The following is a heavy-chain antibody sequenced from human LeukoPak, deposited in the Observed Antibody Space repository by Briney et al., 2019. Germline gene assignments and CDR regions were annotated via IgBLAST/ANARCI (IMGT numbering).Heavy chain of an antibody. Sequence: SETLSLTCTVSGYSISSGCYWGWIRQPPGKGLEWIGSIYHSGSTYYNPSLKSRVTISVDMSKNQFSLKLSSVTAADTAVYYCARGFYYGSGRPHWFDPWGQGTLVTVSS. CDR2: IYHSGST. CDR1: GYSISSGCY. J-gene: IGHJ5*02. D-gene: IGHD3-10*01. V-gene: IGHV4-38-2*02. CDR3: ARGFYYGSGRPHWFDP.